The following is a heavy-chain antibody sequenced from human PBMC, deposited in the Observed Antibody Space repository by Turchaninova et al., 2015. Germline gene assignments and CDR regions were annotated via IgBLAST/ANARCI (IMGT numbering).Heavy chain of an antibody. Sequence: QLQLQESGPGLVQPSETLSLPCTVSGGPITGGDYSWAWIRQPPGKGLEWIGSLYYTGSSYYNPSLKSRVTISVDRSKTQLSLLVTSVTAADTAVYYCARHYSAVTTSWYVGVWGRGTLVTVSS. J-gene: IGHJ2*01. V-gene: IGHV4-39*01. CDR2: LYYTGSS. D-gene: IGHD4-17*01. CDR3: ARHYSAVTTSWYVGV. CDR1: GGPITGGDYS.